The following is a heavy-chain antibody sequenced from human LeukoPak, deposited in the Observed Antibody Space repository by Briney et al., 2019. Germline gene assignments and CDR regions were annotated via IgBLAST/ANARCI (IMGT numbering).Heavy chain of an antibody. Sequence: PSETLSLTCTVSGGSINSVDYYWNWIRQPPGKGLEWIGYIYYSGSTYYNPSLKSRVTISVDTSKNQFSLKMSSVTAAETAVYYCARGITRRRTFDIWAKGQWSPSLQ. CDR2: IYYSGST. J-gene: IGHJ3*02. D-gene: IGHD3-10*01. CDR3: ARGITRRRTFDI. V-gene: IGHV4-30-4*01. CDR1: GGSINSVDYY.